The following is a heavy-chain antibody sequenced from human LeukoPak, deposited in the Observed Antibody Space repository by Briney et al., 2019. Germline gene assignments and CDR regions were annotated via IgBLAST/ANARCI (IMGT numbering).Heavy chain of an antibody. Sequence: GGSLRLSCAASGFTFSDYYMSWIRQAPGRGLEWVSYISSSGSTIYYADSVKGRFTISRDNAKNSLYLQMNSLRAEDTAVYHCAILDSSGWYCFDYWGQGTLVTVSS. CDR1: GFTFSDYY. D-gene: IGHD6-19*01. CDR3: AILDSSGWYCFDY. V-gene: IGHV3-11*01. CDR2: ISSSGSTI. J-gene: IGHJ4*02.